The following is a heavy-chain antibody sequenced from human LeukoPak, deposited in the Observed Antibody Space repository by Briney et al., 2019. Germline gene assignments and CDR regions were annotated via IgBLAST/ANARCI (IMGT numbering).Heavy chain of an antibody. Sequence: SETLSLTCAVYGESFSGYYWTWIRQPPGRGLEWIGEFTHTGSTYYIPSLKSRVDISGDTSKNQLSLKLTSVTAADAAVYYCTRGPHSDWPLGAYWGQGVLVTVSS. J-gene: IGHJ4*02. CDR3: TRGPHSDWPLGAY. D-gene: IGHD6-19*01. V-gene: IGHV4-34*01. CDR1: GESFSGYY. CDR2: FTHTGST.